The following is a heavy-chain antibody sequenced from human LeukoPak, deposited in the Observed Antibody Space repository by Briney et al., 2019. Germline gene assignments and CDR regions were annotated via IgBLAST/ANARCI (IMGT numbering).Heavy chain of an antibody. CDR1: GYTFTSYA. CDR3: ARDLVGYCSGGSCPHYGMGV. V-gene: IGHV1-3*01. J-gene: IGHJ6*02. CDR2: INAGNGNT. Sequence: VASVKVSCKASGYTFTSYAMHWVRQAPGQRLEWMGWINAGNGNTKYSQKFQGRVTITRDTSASTAYMELSSLRSEDTAVYYCARDLVGYCSGGSCPHYGMGVWGQGTTVTVSS. D-gene: IGHD2-15*01.